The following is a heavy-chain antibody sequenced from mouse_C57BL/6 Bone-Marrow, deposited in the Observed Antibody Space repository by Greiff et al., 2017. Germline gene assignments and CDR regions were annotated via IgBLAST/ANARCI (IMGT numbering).Heavy chain of an antibody. CDR1: GFNIKDDY. CDR2: IDPENGDT. Sequence: VQLKESGAELVRPGASVKLSCTASGFNIKDDYMHWVKQRPEQGLEWIGWIDPENGDTEYASKFQGKATIAADTSSNTAYLQLSSLTSEDTAVYYCTTVVHYWGQGTTLTVSS. CDR3: TTVVHY. V-gene: IGHV14-4*01. D-gene: IGHD1-1*01. J-gene: IGHJ2*01.